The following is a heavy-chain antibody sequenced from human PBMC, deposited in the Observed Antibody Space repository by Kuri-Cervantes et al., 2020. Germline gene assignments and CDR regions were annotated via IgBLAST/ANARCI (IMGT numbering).Heavy chain of an antibody. CDR1: GGSISSSNW. CDR2: IYHSGST. D-gene: IGHD2-2*01. Sequence: SETLSLTCAVSGGSISSSNWWSWVRQPPGKGLEWIGEIYHSGSTNYNPSLKSRVTISVDTSKNQFSLKLSSVTAADTAVYYGARGGSVVVPAAIERGLCYGMDVWGQGTTVTVSS. V-gene: IGHV4-4*02. J-gene: IGHJ6*02. CDR3: ARGGSVVVPAAIERGLCYGMDV.